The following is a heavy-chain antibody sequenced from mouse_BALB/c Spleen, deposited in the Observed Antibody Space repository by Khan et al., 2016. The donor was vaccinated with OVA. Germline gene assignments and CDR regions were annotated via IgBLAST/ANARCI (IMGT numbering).Heavy chain of an antibody. CDR1: GFTFSSYA. J-gene: IGHJ4*01. Sequence: EVELVESGGGVVKPGGSLKLSCSASGFTFSSYAMSWVRQTPEKRLVWVATISSGGHYTFYPDSVKGRFTISRDSAKNTLYLHMSSLRSEDTAMYYCARSLVYYYAMDYWGQGTAVTVSS. D-gene: IGHD2-2*01. CDR2: ISSGGHYT. V-gene: IGHV5-9-3*01. CDR3: ARSLVYYYAMDY.